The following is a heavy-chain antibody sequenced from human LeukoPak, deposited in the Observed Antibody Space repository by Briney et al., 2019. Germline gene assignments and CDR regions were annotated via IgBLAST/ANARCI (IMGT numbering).Heavy chain of an antibody. J-gene: IGHJ6*02. CDR3: ARGNYYGMDV. CDR2: INSDGRST. V-gene: IGHV3-74*01. Sequence: GSLRLSCTASGFTFDNYWMHWVRQAPGRGLVWVSRINSDGRSTTYADPVKGRSTISRDNAKNTLHLQMNSLRAEDTAVYYCARGNYYGMDVWGQGTTVTVSS. CDR1: GFTFDNYW.